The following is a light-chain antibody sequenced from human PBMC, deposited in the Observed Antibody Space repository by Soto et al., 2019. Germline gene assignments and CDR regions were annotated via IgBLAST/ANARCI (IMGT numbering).Light chain of an antibody. CDR3: QQYDSSSVT. V-gene: IGKV1-39*01. Sequence: DIQVTQCPSSLSASVRDRVTITFRASQSISSYLTWYQQKPGKAPKLLIYAASSLQSGVPSRFSGSGSGTDFTLTISSLQPEDFATYYCQQYDSSSVTFGQGTKVDI. J-gene: IGKJ1*01. CDR2: AAS. CDR1: QSISSY.